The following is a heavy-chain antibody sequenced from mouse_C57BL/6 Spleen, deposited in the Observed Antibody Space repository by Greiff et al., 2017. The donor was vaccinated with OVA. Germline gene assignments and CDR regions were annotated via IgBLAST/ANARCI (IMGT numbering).Heavy chain of an antibody. CDR2: ISSGSSTI. Sequence: EVKVVESGGGLVKPGGSLKLSCAASGFTFSDYGMHWVRQAPEKGLEWVAYISSGSSTIYYADTVKGRFTISRDNAKNTLFLQMTSLRSEDTAMYYCARERYYGSIFDYWGQGTTLTVSS. J-gene: IGHJ2*01. D-gene: IGHD1-1*01. CDR1: GFTFSDYG. V-gene: IGHV5-17*01. CDR3: ARERYYGSIFDY.